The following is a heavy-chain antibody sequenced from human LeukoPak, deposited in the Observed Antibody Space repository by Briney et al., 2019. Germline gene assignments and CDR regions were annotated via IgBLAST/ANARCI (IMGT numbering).Heavy chain of an antibody. CDR1: GFTFGDYA. Sequence: GSLRLSCTASGFTFGDYAMSWIRQPPGKGLEWIGEINHSGSTNYNPSLKSRVTISVDTSKNQFSLKLSSVTAADTAVYYCARKRGGLAAAYAFDIWGQGTMVTVSS. V-gene: IGHV4-34*01. CDR3: ARKRGGLAAAYAFDI. J-gene: IGHJ3*02. D-gene: IGHD6-13*01. CDR2: INHSGST.